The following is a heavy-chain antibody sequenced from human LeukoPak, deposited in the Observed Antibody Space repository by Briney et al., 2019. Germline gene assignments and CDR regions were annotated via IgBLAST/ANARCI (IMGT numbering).Heavy chain of an antibody. CDR2: ISYDGSNK. D-gene: IGHD3-22*01. V-gene: IGHV3-30*03. CDR1: GFTFSSYG. Sequence: GGSLTLSCAASGFTFSSYGMHWVRQAPGKGLEWVAVISYDGSNKYYADSVKGRFTISRDNSKNTLYLQMNSLRAEDTAVYYCARGDSSGYYYVDYWGQGTLVTVSS. CDR3: ARGDSSGYYYVDY. J-gene: IGHJ4*02.